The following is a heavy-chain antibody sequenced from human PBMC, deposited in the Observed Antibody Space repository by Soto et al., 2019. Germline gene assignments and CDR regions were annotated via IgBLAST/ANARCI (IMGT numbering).Heavy chain of an antibody. CDR3: ARHGTAMVRGVIITSDFDY. CDR1: GGSMVSADYY. Sequence: SETLSLTCTVSGGSMVSADYYWSWVRQPPGKGLEWIGYTYYSGSTSYNPSLKSRVTISVDTSKNQFSLKLSSVTAADTAVYYCARHGTAMVRGVIITSDFDYWGQGTLVTVSS. V-gene: IGHV4-39*01. D-gene: IGHD3-10*01. CDR2: TYYSGST. J-gene: IGHJ4*02.